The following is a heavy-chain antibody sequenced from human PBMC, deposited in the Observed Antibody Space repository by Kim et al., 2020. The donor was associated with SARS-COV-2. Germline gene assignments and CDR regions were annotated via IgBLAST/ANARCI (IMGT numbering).Heavy chain of an antibody. CDR1: GGSISSYY. V-gene: IGHV4-59*08. CDR2: FYYSGSA. Sequence: SETLSLTCSVSGGSISSYYWSWIRQPPGKGLEWIGYFYYSGSASYNPSLKSRVTISVDMSKNQFFLKVTSVTAADTAVYYCARHGSEGGYNHWDYWGQGTLVTVSS. D-gene: IGHD5-12*01. CDR3: ARHGSEGGYNHWDY. J-gene: IGHJ4*02.